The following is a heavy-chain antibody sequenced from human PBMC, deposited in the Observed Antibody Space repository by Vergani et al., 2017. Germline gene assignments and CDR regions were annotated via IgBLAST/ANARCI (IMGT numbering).Heavy chain of an antibody. CDR3: ARDRTIAAACLTFDP. V-gene: IGHV3-7*03. D-gene: IGHD6-13*01. J-gene: IGHJ5*02. Sequence: EVQLVESGGGLVQPGGSLRLSCAASGFTFSSYWMSWVRQAPGKGLEWVANIKQDGSEKYYVDSVKGRFTISRDNAKNSLYLQMNSLRAEDTAVYYCARDRTIAAACLTFDPWGQGTLVTVSS. CDR2: IKQDGSEK. CDR1: GFTFSSYW.